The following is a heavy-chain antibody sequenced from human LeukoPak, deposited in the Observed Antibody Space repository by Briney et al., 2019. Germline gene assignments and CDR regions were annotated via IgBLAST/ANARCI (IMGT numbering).Heavy chain of an antibody. V-gene: IGHV4-34*01. CDR2: VNHSGYT. CDR1: GVSFNDYY. J-gene: IGHJ4*02. D-gene: IGHD4-17*01. Sequence: SETLSLTCAVSGVSFNDYYWSWVRQTPGKGLEWIGEVNHSGYTNDSPSLKSRVTLSIDTSRKQFSLNLRSVTVADTGIYYCTRMTTGHDYWGQGTLVTVSS. CDR3: TRMTTGHDY.